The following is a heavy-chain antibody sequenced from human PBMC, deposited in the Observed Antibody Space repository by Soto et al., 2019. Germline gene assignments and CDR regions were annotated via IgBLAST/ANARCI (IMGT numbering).Heavy chain of an antibody. CDR1: GFTFSSYA. CDR3: AKGFYYDFLCEY. Sequence: GGSLRLSCSASGFTFSSYAMSWVRQAPGKGLEWVSAISGSGGSTYYADSVKGRFTISRDNSKNTLYLQMNSLRAEDTAVYYCAKGFYYDFLCEYWGQGTLVTVSS. V-gene: IGHV3-23*01. J-gene: IGHJ4*02. D-gene: IGHD3-3*01. CDR2: ISGSGGST.